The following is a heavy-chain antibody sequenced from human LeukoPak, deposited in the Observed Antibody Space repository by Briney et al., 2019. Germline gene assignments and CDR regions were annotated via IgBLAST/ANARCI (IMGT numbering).Heavy chain of an antibody. V-gene: IGHV3-53*05. D-gene: IGHD3-10*01. J-gene: IGHJ4*02. CDR2: IYSGVNT. CDR1: GFTVSSTY. CDR3: AKDQGSPSEGSFDY. Sequence: GGSLRLSCAASGFTVSSTYMSWVRQAPGKGLEWVSLIYSGVNTYYADSVKGRFTISRDNSKNTLYLQMNSLRAEDTAVYYCAKDQGSPSEGSFDYWGQGTLVTVSS.